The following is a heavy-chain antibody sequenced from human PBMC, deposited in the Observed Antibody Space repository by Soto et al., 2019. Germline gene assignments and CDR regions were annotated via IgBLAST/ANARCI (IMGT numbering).Heavy chain of an antibody. CDR2: ISHDGSYK. Sequence: GGSLRLSCAASGFSFTTYVMHWVRQAPGKGLEWVAVISHDGSYKYYGDAVKGRSTISRDTSKNAVYLEMNRLRPEDTAVYYCAKGLLAIVGTTLPRDAFNIWGQGTMVTVSS. J-gene: IGHJ3*02. CDR3: AKGLLAIVGTTLPRDAFNI. D-gene: IGHD1-26*01. V-gene: IGHV3-30*18. CDR1: GFSFTTYV.